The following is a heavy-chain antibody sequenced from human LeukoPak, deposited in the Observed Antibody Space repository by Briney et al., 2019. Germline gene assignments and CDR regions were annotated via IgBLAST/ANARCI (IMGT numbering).Heavy chain of an antibody. D-gene: IGHD6-13*01. J-gene: IGHJ4*02. CDR2: INPSGGST. Sequence: AASVKVSCKASGYTFTGYYMHWVRLAPGQGLEWMGIINPSGGSTSYAQKFQGRVTMTRDTSTSTVYMELSSLRSEDTAVYYCARAGAIAAAGTSFDYWGQATLVTVSS. V-gene: IGHV1-46*01. CDR3: ARAGAIAAAGTSFDY. CDR1: GYTFTGYY.